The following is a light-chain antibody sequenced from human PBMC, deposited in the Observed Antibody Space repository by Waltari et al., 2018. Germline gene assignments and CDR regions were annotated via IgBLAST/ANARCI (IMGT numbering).Light chain of an antibody. CDR1: QSVSSK. J-gene: IGKJ1*01. V-gene: IGKV3-15*01. Sequence: EIVMTQSPATLSVSPGESATHPCRASQSVSSKLVWYQQKPGQAPRLLIYDVSTRATGIPARFSGSGSGTEFILTIDSLQSEDFAVYYCQQYAHWKTFGQGTKVEIK. CDR3: QQYAHWKT. CDR2: DVS.